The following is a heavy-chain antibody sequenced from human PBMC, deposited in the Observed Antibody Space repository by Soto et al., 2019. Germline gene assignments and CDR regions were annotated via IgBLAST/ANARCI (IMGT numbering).Heavy chain of an antibody. V-gene: IGHV3-23*01. CDR3: AKAFPPYYGSGSSYYFTF. Sequence: EVQLLESGGGLVQPGGSLTLSCAASGFTFSSYDMSWVRQAPGKGLEWVSAISGSGLNTYYAESVKGRFTISRDNSKNTLYLQLNSLRAEDTAIYYCAKAFPPYYGSGSSYYFTFWGQGTLVTVSS. J-gene: IGHJ4*02. CDR2: ISGSGLNT. D-gene: IGHD3-10*01. CDR1: GFTFSSYD.